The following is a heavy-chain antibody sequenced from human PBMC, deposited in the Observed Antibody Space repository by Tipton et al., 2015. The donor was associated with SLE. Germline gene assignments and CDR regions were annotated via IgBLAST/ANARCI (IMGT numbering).Heavy chain of an antibody. V-gene: IGHV4-39*07. D-gene: IGHD7-27*01. CDR3: VRENWGLDY. CDR2: IYYSGRT. J-gene: IGHJ4*02. CDR1: GGSVSSSNYY. Sequence: TLSLTCTVSGGSVSSSNYYWGWIRQPPGKGLEWIANIYYSGRTHYNPSLNSRVAISVDTSNNKFSLRLSSVTAADTAIYYCVRENWGLDYWGQGTVVTVSS.